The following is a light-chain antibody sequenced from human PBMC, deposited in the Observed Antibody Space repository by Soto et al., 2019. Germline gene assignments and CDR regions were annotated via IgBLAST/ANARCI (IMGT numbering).Light chain of an antibody. Sequence: QSVLTQPPSASGTPGQRVIISCSGSSSNLGSNSGNWYQQLPGTAPKLLIYNTYQRPLRVPDRFSGSKSGTSASLAISGLQSEDEGDYFCAAWDDSLNGPVFGGGTQLTVL. V-gene: IGLV1-44*01. CDR3: AAWDDSLNGPV. J-gene: IGLJ3*02. CDR2: NTY. CDR1: SSNLGSNS.